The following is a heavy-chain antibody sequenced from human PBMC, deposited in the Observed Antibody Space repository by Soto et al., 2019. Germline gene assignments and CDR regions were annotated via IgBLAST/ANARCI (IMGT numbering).Heavy chain of an antibody. V-gene: IGHV3-33*01. CDR2: IWYDGSNK. Sequence: QVRLVESGGGVVQPGRSLRLSCAASGFTFSSYGMHWVRQARGKGLEWVAVIWYDGSNKYYADSVKGRFTISRDNSKNTLYLQMNSLRAEDTAVYYCAAGAYYFDYWGQGTLVTVSS. CDR1: GFTFSSYG. J-gene: IGHJ4*02. D-gene: IGHD3-10*01. CDR3: AAGAYYFDY.